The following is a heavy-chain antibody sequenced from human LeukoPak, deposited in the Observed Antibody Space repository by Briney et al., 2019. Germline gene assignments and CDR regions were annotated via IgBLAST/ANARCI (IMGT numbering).Heavy chain of an antibody. J-gene: IGHJ4*02. V-gene: IGHV1-69*13. Sequence: ASVKVSCKASGYTFTSYGISWVRQAPGQGLEWMGGIIPIFGTANYAQKFQGRVTITADESTSTAYMELSSLRSEDTAVYYCARDRITMVQGVTLCRYFDYWGQGTLVTVSS. CDR3: ARDRITMVQGVTLCRYFDY. CDR1: GYTFTSYG. CDR2: IIPIFGTA. D-gene: IGHD3-10*01.